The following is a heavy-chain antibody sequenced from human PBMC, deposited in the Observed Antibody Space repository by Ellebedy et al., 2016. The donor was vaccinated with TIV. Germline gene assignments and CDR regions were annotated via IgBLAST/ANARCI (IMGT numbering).Heavy chain of an antibody. CDR1: GFTFSDYY. CDR3: TRGRRYGNNPFDY. D-gene: IGHD5-24*01. J-gene: IGHJ4*02. CDR2: ISCTASSM. Sequence: GESLKISCAVSGFTFSDYYMTWIRQAPGKGLEWLSYISCTASSMYYADSVRGRFTISRDNAENSLYLEMSSLRAEDTAVYYCTRGRRYGNNPFDYWGQGTLVTVSS. V-gene: IGHV3-11*01.